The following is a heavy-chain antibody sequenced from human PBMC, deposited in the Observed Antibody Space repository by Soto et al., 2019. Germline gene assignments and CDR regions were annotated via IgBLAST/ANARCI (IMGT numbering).Heavy chain of an antibody. CDR2: ISWNSGSI. J-gene: IGHJ6*02. CDR1: GFTFDDYA. D-gene: IGHD2-21*02. V-gene: IGHV3-9*01. CDR3: AKDIRLTSYYYYGMDV. Sequence: GGSLRLSCAASGFTFDDYAMHWVRQAPGKGLEWVSGISWNSGSIGYADSVKGRFTISRDNAKNSLYLQMNSLRAEDTALYYCAKDIRLTSYYYYGMDVWGQGTTVTVSS.